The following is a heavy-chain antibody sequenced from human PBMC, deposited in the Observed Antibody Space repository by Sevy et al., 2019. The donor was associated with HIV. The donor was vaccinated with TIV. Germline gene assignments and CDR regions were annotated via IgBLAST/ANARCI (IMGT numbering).Heavy chain of an antibody. CDR2: IYSGGST. CDR3: ARGGLDSNWFRSFDY. CDR1: GLTVDSNY. J-gene: IGHJ4*02. Sequence: GGSLRLSCVVSGLTVDSNYMSWVRQAPGKGLEWVSIIYSGGSTYYADSVKGRFTISTDNSKNTLDLQMNSLRAEDTAVYYCARGGLDSNWFRSFDYWGQGTLVTVSS. V-gene: IGHV3-53*01. D-gene: IGHD6-13*01.